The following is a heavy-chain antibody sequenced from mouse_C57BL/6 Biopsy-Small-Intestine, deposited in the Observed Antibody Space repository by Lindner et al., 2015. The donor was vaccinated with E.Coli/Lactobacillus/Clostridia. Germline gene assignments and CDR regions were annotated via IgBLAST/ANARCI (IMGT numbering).Heavy chain of an antibody. Sequence: VQLQESGAELVKPGASVKISCKASGYSFTGYNMNWVKQSHGKSLEWIGNINPYYGSTSYNQKFKGMATLTVDKSSSTAYMQLNSLTSEDSAVYYCARYGNPYAMDYWGQGTSVTVSS. V-gene: IGHV1-39*01. CDR1: GYSFTGYN. J-gene: IGHJ4*01. D-gene: IGHD1-1*01. CDR3: ARYGNPYAMDY. CDR2: INPYYGST.